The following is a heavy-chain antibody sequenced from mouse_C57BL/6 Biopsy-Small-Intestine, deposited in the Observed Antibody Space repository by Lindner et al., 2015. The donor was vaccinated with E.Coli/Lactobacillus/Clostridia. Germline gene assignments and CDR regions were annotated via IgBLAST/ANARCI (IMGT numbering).Heavy chain of an antibody. CDR2: IIPIFGTA. J-gene: IGHJ2*01. CDR3: ARDLYSSNWGPGYYFDY. D-gene: IGHD4-1*02. V-gene: IGHV1-81*01. CDR1: GGTFSSYA. Sequence: SVKVSCKASGGTFSSYAISWVRQAPGQGLEWMGGIIPIFGTANYAQKFQGRVTITADKSTTTAYMELSSLRSEDTAVYYCARDLYSSNWGPGYYFDYWGQGTLVTVS.